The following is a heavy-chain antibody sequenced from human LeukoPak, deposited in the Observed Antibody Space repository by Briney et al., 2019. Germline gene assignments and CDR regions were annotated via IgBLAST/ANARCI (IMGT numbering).Heavy chain of an antibody. CDR2: ISSSSTYI. V-gene: IGHV3-21*01. D-gene: IGHD1-26*01. CDR1: GFTFSSYT. Sequence: PGGSLRLSCAASGFTFSSYTMNWVRQAPGKGLEWVSPISSSSTYIYYADSVKGRFTISRDNAKNSVYLQMNSLRADDTAVYYCAKRWDTTWSYFDFWGQGTLVSVSS. CDR3: AKRWDTTWSYFDF. J-gene: IGHJ4*02.